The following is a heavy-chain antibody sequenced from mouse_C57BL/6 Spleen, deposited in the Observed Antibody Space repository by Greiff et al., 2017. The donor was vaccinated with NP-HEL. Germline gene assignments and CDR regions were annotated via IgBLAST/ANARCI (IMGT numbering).Heavy chain of an antibody. CDR1: GFNIKNTY. J-gene: IGHJ4*01. CDR3: ARDGYDAGHYYAMDY. Sequence: EVKLVESVAELVRPGASVKLSCTASGFNIKNTYMHWVKQRPEQGLEWIGRIDPANGNTKYAPKFQGKATITADTSSNTAYLQLSSLTSEDTAIYYCARDGYDAGHYYAMDYWGQGTSVTVSS. D-gene: IGHD2-2*01. V-gene: IGHV14-3*01. CDR2: IDPANGNT.